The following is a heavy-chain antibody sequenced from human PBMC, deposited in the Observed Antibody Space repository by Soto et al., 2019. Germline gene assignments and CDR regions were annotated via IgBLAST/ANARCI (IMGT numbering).Heavy chain of an antibody. V-gene: IGHV1-3*01. CDR3: ARDFDSYVPFSAFDI. D-gene: IGHD5-18*01. CDR2: INAGNGNT. J-gene: IGHJ3*02. CDR1: GYTFTSYA. Sequence: ASVKVSCKASGYTFTSYAMHWVRQAPGQRLEWMGWINAGNGNTKYSQKFQGRVTITRDTSASTAYMELSSLRSEDTAVYYCARDFDSYVPFSAFDIWGQGTMVTVSS.